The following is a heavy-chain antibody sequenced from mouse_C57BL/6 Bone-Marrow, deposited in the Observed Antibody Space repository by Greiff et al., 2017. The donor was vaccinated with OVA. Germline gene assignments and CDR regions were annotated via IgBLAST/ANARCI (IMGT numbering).Heavy chain of an antibody. V-gene: IGHV1-81*01. D-gene: IGHD1-1*01. CDR1: GYTFTSYG. CDR2: IYPRSGNT. CDR3: ARSGYYYGSSYAMDY. J-gene: IGHJ4*01. Sequence: VQLQQSGAELARPGPSVKLSCKASGYTFTSYGISWVKQRTGQGLEWIGEIYPRSGNTYYNEKFKGKATLTADKSSSTAYMELRSLTSEDSAVYFCARSGYYYGSSYAMDYWGQGTSVTVSS.